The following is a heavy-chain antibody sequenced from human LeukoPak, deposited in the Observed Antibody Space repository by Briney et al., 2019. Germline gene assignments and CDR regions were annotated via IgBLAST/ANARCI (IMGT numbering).Heavy chain of an antibody. CDR1: GYSFPNFW. CDR2: IYPGNSDT. D-gene: IGHD4/OR15-4a*01. CDR3: ARPRRQGANSLVGDALDF. J-gene: IGHJ3*01. V-gene: IGHV5-51*01. Sequence: GESLKISCKGFGYSFPNFWIAWVRQVPGEGLEWIGIIYPGNSDTTYSPSFQGQVTMSADKSIDTAYVQWISLKASDTAMYYCARPRRQGANSLVGDALDFWGQGTMVTVSS.